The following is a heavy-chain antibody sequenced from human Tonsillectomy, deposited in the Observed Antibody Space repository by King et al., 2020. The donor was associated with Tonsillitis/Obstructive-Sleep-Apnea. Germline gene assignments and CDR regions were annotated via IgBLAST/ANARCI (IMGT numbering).Heavy chain of an antibody. Sequence: QLVQSGGGLVQPGGSLRLSCAASGFTFSSYEMTWVRQAPGKGLEWVSYISSRATTIYYADSVKGRFTIPRDNAKNSLYLQMNSLRAEDTAVYYCARDGFYSYYYGMDVWGQGTTVTVSS. CDR2: ISSRATTI. V-gene: IGHV3-48*03. CDR3: ARDGFYSYYYGMDV. J-gene: IGHJ6*02. D-gene: IGHD2-21*01. CDR1: GFTFSSYE.